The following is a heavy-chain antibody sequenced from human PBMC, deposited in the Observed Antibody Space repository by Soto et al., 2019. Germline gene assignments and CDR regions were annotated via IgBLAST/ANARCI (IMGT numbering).Heavy chain of an antibody. D-gene: IGHD3-22*01. Sequence: SETLSLTCTVSGGSIISYYWSWIRQPPWKGLEWIGYIYYSGSTNYNPSLKSRVTISVDTSKNQFSLKLSSVTAADTAVYYCARLWGYYNDYWGQGTLVTVSS. CDR2: IYYSGST. V-gene: IGHV4-59*08. J-gene: IGHJ4*02. CDR1: GGSIISYY. CDR3: ARLWGYYNDY.